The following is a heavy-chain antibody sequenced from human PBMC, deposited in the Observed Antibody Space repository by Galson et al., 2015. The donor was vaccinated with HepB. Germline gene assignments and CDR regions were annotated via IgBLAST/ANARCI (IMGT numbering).Heavy chain of an antibody. CDR2: INPSGGST. Sequence: SVKVSCKASGYTFTSYYMHWVRQAPGQGLEWMGIINPSGGSTSYAQKFQGRVTMTRDTSTSTVYMELSSLRSEDTAVYYCAREGVPIGYCSSTSCVKGGYFDYWGQGTLVTVSS. CDR1: GYTFTSYY. CDR3: AREGVPIGYCSSTSCVKGGYFDY. J-gene: IGHJ4*02. D-gene: IGHD2-2*01. V-gene: IGHV1-46*01.